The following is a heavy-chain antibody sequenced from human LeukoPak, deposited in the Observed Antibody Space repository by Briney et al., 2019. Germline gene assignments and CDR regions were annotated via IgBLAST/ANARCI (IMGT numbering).Heavy chain of an antibody. V-gene: IGHV1-2*02. CDR1: GYTFTDYY. J-gene: IGHJ4*02. CDR3: ARGCGISCVNERLRLGD. Sequence: GASVKVSCKASGYTFTDYYIYWVRQAPGQGLECMGWINPKSGDTNYGQKFQGRVTMTRDTSIRTAYMELRSLRSDDTAVYYCARGCGISCVNERLRLGDWGQGTLVTVSS. CDR2: INPKSGDT. D-gene: IGHD2-2*01.